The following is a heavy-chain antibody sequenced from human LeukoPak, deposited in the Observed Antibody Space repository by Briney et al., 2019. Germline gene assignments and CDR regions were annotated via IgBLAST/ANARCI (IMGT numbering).Heavy chain of an antibody. J-gene: IGHJ4*02. D-gene: IGHD1-14*01. CDR2: IRQNGSVQ. V-gene: IGHV3-7*01. Sequence: GGSLRLSCTASGFTFSSYWMSWVCQAPGKGLAWVANIRQNGSVQNYVDSVKGRFTISRDNPKNSVYLHMTSLRAEDPAVYYCLVTTSSRGFDYWDQGTLVTVSS. CDR1: GFTFSSYW. CDR3: LVTTSSRGFDY.